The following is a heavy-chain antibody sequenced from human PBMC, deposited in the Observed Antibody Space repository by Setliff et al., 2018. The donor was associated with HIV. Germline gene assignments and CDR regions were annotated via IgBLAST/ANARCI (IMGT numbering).Heavy chain of an antibody. CDR3: AKDRRYYDSSGSFDY. D-gene: IGHD3-22*01. Sequence: GGSLRLSCAASGFTFSRYAMTWVRQAPGKGLEWVSAISGSGIGSYYPDSVKGRFTISRDNSKNTLFLQMNSLRAEDTAVYYCAKDRRYYDSSGSFDYWGQGTLVTVSS. CDR2: ISGSGIGS. J-gene: IGHJ4*02. V-gene: IGHV3-23*01. CDR1: GFTFSRYA.